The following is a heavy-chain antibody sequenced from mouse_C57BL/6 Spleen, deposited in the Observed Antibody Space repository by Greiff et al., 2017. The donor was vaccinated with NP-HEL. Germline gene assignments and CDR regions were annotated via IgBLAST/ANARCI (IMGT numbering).Heavy chain of an antibody. J-gene: IGHJ3*01. V-gene: IGHV1-42*01. CDR3: ARGSNWASFAY. CDR2: INPSTGGT. CDR1: GYSFTGYY. D-gene: IGHD4-1*02. Sequence: VQLKESGPELVKPGASVKISCKASGYSFTGYYMNWVKQSPEKSLEWIGEINPSTGGTTYNQKFKAKATLTVDKSSSTAYMQLKSLTSEDSAVYYCARGSNWASFAYWGQGTLVTVSA.